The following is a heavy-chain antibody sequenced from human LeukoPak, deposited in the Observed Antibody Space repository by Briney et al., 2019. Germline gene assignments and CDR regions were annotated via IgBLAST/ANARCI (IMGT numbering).Heavy chain of an antibody. Sequence: PGGSLRLSCAASGFTFSSYAMHWVRQAPGKGLEWVAVISYDGSNKYYADSVKGRFTISRDNSKNTLYLQMNSLRVDDTAIYYCVGQLLRVAWGKGTTVTVSS. CDR1: GFTFSSYA. CDR2: ISYDGSNK. D-gene: IGHD2-2*01. CDR3: VGQLLRVA. J-gene: IGHJ6*04. V-gene: IGHV3-30*07.